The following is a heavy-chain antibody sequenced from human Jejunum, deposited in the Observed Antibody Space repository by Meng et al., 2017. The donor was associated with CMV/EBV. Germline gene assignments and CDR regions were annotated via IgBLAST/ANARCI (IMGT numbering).Heavy chain of an antibody. CDR1: IPISIL. J-gene: IGHJ4*02. D-gene: IGHD3-22*01. Sequence: IPISILWRSVRQPPGKGLEWLGDVYHGGHTNYSPSLKRRVTISVDKSKNQFSLKLSSVTAADTAVYYCARELDYYDTSGYYNNDYWGPGTLVTVSS. V-gene: IGHV4-4*02. CDR3: ARELDYYDTSGYYNNDY. CDR2: VYHGGHT.